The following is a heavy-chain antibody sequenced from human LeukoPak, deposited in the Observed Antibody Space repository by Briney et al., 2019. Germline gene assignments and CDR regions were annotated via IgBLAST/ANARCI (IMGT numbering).Heavy chain of an antibody. V-gene: IGHV1-69*05. Sequence: SVKVSCKASGGTFSSYAISWVRQAPGQGLEWMGRIIPIFGTANYAQKCQGRVTITTDGPTSTAYMELSSLRSEDTAVYYCAKTPIPGIAVAEDYWGQGTLVTVSS. D-gene: IGHD6-19*01. CDR2: IIPIFGTA. CDR3: AKTPIPGIAVAEDY. J-gene: IGHJ4*02. CDR1: GGTFSSYA.